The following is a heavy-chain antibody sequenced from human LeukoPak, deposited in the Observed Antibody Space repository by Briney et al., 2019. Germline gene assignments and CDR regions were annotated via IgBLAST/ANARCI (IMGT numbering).Heavy chain of an antibody. CDR1: GYTLTELS. CDR2: FDPEDGET. J-gene: IGHJ3*02. Sequence: ASVKVSCKVSGYTLTELSMHWVRQAPGKGLEWMGGFDPEDGETIYAQKFQGRVTMTEDTSTDTAYMELSSLRSDDTAVYYCASSDSSGYGAFDIWGQGTMVTVSS. V-gene: IGHV1-24*01. D-gene: IGHD3-22*01. CDR3: ASSDSSGYGAFDI.